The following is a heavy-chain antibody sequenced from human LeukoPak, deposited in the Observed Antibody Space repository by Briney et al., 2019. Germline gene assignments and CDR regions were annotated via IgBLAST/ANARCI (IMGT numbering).Heavy chain of an antibody. J-gene: IGHJ6*02. D-gene: IGHD3-3*01. CDR2: IHRDGTDT. CDR1: GFTFSSYW. V-gene: IGHV3-74*01. CDR3: VRFTILDDMDV. Sequence: GGSLRLSCAASGFTFSSYWMHWVRQAPGKGLVWVSRIHRDGTDTSYADSVKGRFTISRDNAKNTLYLQMNSLRAEDTAVYYCVRFTILDDMDVWGQGTTVTVSS.